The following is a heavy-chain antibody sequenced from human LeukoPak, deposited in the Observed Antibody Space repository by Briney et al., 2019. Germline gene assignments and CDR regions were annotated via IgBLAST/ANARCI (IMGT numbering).Heavy chain of an antibody. J-gene: IGHJ4*02. CDR2: ISYDGSNK. D-gene: IGHD2-2*02. Sequence: GGSLRLSCAASGFTFSSYAMHWVRQAPGKGLEWVAVISYDGSNKYYADSVKGRFTISRDNSKNTLYLQMNSLRAEDTAVYYCARGFGIVVVPAAIPPDYWGQGTLVTVSS. V-gene: IGHV3-30-3*01. CDR3: ARGFGIVVVPAAIPPDY. CDR1: GFTFSSYA.